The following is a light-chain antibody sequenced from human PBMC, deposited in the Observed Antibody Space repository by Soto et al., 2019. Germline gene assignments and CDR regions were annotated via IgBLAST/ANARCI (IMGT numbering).Light chain of an antibody. J-gene: IGLJ3*02. V-gene: IGLV8-61*01. CDR1: SGSVSTSYY. CDR3: VLYMGSGIWV. Sequence: QTVVTQEPSFSVSPGRTVTLTCGLSSGSVSTSYYPSWYQQTPGQAPRTLIYSTNTRSSGVPDRFSGSILGNKAALTITGAKADDESDYYCVLYMGSGIWVFGGGTKVTVL. CDR2: STN.